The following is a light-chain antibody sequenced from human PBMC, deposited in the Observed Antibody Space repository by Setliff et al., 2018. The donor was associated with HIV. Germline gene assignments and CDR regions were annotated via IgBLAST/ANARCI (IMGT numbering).Light chain of an antibody. CDR1: SSNIRTNT. V-gene: IGLV1-44*01. CDR3: AAWHDSLTGYV. CDR2: NTN. Sequence: QSVLTQLPSASGTPGQRVTISCSGSSSNIRTNTVHWYQHLPGTAPKLLIYNTNKRPSGVPDRFSGSKSGTSASLAISGLQSEDEADYYCAAWHDSLTGYVFGTGTKVTVL. J-gene: IGLJ1*01.